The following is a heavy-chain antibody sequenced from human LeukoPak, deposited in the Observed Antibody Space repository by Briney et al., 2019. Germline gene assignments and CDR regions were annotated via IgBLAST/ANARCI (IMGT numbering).Heavy chain of an antibody. CDR1: GGSLSSYY. J-gene: IGHJ3*02. D-gene: IGHD3-10*01. CDR3: ARDKSRTYSSADAFDI. Sequence: SETLSLTCTVSGGSLSSYYWNWIRQPAGKGLEWIGRIYTSGSTNYNPSLKSRVTMSVDTSKNQFSLKLSSVTAADTAVYYCARDKSRTYSSADAFDIGGQGTMVTVSA. CDR2: IYTSGST. V-gene: IGHV4-4*07.